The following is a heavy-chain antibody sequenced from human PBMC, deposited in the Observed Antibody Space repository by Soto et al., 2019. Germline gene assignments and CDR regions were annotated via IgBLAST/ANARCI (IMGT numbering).Heavy chain of an antibody. J-gene: IGHJ3*02. D-gene: IGHD4-17*01. Sequence: GGSLRLSCAASGFTFSSYGMHWVRQAPGKGLEWVAVIWYDGSNKYYADSVKGRFTISRDNSKNTLYLQMNSLRAEDTAVYYCVSPGDYDAFDIWGQGKMVTVSS. CDR1: GFTFSSYG. CDR2: IWYDGSNK. CDR3: VSPGDYDAFDI. V-gene: IGHV3-33*01.